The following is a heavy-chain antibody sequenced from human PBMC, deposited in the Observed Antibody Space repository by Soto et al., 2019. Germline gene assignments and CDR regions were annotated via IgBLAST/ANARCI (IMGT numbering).Heavy chain of an antibody. V-gene: IGHV1-18*04. Sequence: ASVKVSCKASGYTFTSYGISWVRQAPGQGLEWMGWISAYNGNTNYAQKLQGRVTMTTDTSTSTAYMELRSLRSDDTAVYYCARDSRFSGWYSLWVYYFDYWGQGTPVTVSS. D-gene: IGHD6-19*01. CDR1: GYTFTSYG. J-gene: IGHJ4*02. CDR2: ISAYNGNT. CDR3: ARDSRFSGWYSLWVYYFDY.